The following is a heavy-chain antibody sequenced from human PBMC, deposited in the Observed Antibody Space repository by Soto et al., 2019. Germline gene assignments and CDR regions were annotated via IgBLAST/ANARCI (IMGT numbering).Heavy chain of an antibody. Sequence: PGGSLRLSCAASGFTFSSYSMNWVRQAPGKGLEWVSYISSSSSTIYYADSVKGRFTISRDNAKNSLYLQMNSLRAEDTAVYYCARDRGHVVPAAPPYYYGMDVWGQGTTVTVSS. D-gene: IGHD2-2*01. J-gene: IGHJ6*02. CDR3: ARDRGHVVPAAPPYYYGMDV. V-gene: IGHV3-48*01. CDR2: ISSSSSTI. CDR1: GFTFSSYS.